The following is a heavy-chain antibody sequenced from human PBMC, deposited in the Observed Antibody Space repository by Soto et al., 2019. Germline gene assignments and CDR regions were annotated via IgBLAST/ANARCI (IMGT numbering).Heavy chain of an antibody. V-gene: IGHV1-3*05. CDR3: ATGSRSDY. CDR2: INAGNGNT. J-gene: IGHJ4*02. Sequence: QVQLVQSGAEEKKPGASVKISCKASGYTFTSYAVQWVRQAPGQRLEWMGWINAGNGNTKYSQNFQGRVSITRDTSATTAFMELSSLRSEDTAVYYCATGSRSDYWGQGTLVTVSS. CDR1: GYTFTSYA. D-gene: IGHD2-15*01.